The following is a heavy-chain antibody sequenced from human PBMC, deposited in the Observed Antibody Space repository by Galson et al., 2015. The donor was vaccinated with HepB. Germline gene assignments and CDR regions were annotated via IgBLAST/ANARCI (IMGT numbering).Heavy chain of an antibody. D-gene: IGHD6-13*01. J-gene: IGHJ4*02. CDR1: GYTFTSYA. CDR3: ALAAAGTDFDY. CDR2: INAGNGNT. V-gene: IGHV1-3*01. Sequence: SAKVSCKASGYTFTSYAMHWVRQAPGQRLEWMGWINAGNGNTKYSQKFQGRVTITRDTSASTAYMELSSLRSEDTAVYYCALAAAGTDFDYWGQGTLVTVSS.